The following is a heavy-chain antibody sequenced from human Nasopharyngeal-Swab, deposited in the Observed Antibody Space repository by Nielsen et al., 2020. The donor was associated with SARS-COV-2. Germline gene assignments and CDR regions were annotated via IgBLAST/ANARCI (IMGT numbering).Heavy chain of an antibody. Sequence: GESLKISCAASGFTFSSYAMHWVRQAPGKGLEWVAVISYDGSNKYYADSVKGRFTISRDNSKNTLYLQMNSLRAEDTAVYYCAKDLYAVAGPLFDYWGQGTLVTVSS. V-gene: IGHV3-30-3*01. CDR2: ISYDGSNK. D-gene: IGHD6-19*01. CDR3: AKDLYAVAGPLFDY. CDR1: GFTFSSYA. J-gene: IGHJ4*02.